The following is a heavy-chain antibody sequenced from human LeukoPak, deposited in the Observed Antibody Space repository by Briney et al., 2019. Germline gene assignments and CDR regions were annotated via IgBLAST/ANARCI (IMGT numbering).Heavy chain of an antibody. V-gene: IGHV4-59*01. J-gene: IGHJ4*02. CDR1: GGSISSYY. CDR2: IYYSGST. CDR3: ASLYYYDSSSHIFDY. Sequence: SETLSLTRTVSGGSISSYYWSWIRQPPGKGLEWIGYIYYSGSTNYNPSLKSRVTISVDTSKNQFSLKLSSMTAADTAVYYCASLYYYDSSSHIFDYWGQGTLVTVSS. D-gene: IGHD3-22*01.